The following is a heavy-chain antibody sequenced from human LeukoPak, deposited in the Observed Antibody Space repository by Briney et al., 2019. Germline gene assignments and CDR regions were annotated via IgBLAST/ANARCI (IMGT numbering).Heavy chain of an antibody. D-gene: IGHD6-19*01. CDR3: ARERVAVAAGRNAFDI. J-gene: IGHJ3*02. V-gene: IGHV3-23*01. CDR2: ISGSGGST. CDR1: GFTFSSYA. Sequence: GGSLRLSCAASGFTFSSYAMSWVRQAPGKGLEWVSAISGSGGSTYYADSVKGRFTISRDNSKNTLYLQMNSLRAEDTAVYYCARERVAVAAGRNAFDIWGQGTMVTVSS.